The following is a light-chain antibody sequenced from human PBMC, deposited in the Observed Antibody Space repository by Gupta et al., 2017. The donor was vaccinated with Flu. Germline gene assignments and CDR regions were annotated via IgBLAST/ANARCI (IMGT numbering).Light chain of an antibody. J-gene: IGLJ2*01. V-gene: IGLV1-40*01. CDR2: GDS. Sequence: NVRTGYDVRWCHQLPGGAPTLVIYGDSNRPSGGLDRCSGAYTGASASLATTGLLAGDEADYYCQQYEGSLSDSGVFGGGTKLTVL. CDR3: QQYEGSLSDSGV. CDR1: NVRTGYD.